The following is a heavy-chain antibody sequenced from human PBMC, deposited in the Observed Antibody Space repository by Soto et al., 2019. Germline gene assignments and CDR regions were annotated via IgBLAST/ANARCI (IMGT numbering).Heavy chain of an antibody. V-gene: IGHV2-5*01. CDR3: AHSQNRFGEGPGRFDY. D-gene: IGHD3-10*01. J-gene: IGHJ4*02. CDR1: GFSLSTSGLG. CDR2: IYWNDDK. Sequence: SGPTLVNPTQTLTLTCTFSGFSLSTSGLGVGWIRQPPGKALEWLALIYWNDDKRYSPSLKSRLTITKDTSKNQVVLTMTNMDPVDTATYYCAHSQNRFGEGPGRFDYWGQGPMITFSS.